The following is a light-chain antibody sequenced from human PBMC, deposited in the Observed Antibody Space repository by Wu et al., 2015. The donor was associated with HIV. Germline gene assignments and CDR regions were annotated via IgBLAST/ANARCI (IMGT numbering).Light chain of an antibody. CDR2: ATS. V-gene: IGKV1-39*01. CDR1: QSISSY. Sequence: DIQMTQSPSSLSASVGDRITITCRASQSISSYLNWYQQKPGKAPKFLIYATSSLQSGVPSRFSGSGSGTDFTLTISSLQREDFATYYCQQSYSTPRTFGQGTKVEIK. J-gene: IGKJ1*01. CDR3: QQSYSTPRT.